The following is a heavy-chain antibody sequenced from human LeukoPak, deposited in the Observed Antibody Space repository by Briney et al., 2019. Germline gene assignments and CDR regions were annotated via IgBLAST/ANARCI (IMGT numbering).Heavy chain of an antibody. CDR2: MNPNSGNT. D-gene: IGHD3-10*01. CDR3: AGQVGFGELAKAFDI. V-gene: IGHV1-8*03. Sequence: ASVKVSCKASGYTFTSYDINWVRQATGQGLEWMGWMNPNSGNTGYAQKFQGRVTITRNTSISTAYMELSSLRSEDTAVYYCAGQVGFGELAKAFDIWGQGTMVTVSS. CDR1: GYTFTSYD. J-gene: IGHJ3*02.